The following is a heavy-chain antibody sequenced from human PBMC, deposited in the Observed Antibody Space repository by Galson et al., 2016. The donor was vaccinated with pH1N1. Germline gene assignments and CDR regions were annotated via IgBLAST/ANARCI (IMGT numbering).Heavy chain of an antibody. J-gene: IGHJ3*02. D-gene: IGHD2-15*01. V-gene: IGHV1-46*01. CDR2: IDPGSGGT. Sequence: SVKVSCKASGYTFTFYYFHWVRQAPGQGLEWMGIIDPGSGGTNYNQKFQGRVTMTRDTSTRTVYMELSTLTSEDTAMYYWVGIKGGALDIWGQGTRVIVSS. CDR1: GYTFTFYY. CDR3: VGIKGGALDI.